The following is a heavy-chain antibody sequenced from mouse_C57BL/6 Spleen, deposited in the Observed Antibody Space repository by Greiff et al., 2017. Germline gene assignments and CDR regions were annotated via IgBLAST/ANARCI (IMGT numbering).Heavy chain of an antibody. Sequence: QVQLQQSGAELVKPGASVKLSCKASGYTFTSYWMQWVKQRPGQGLEWIGEIDPSDSYTNYNQKFKGKATLTVDTSSSTAYMQLSSLTSEDSAVYYCARPQLGRGAMDYWGQGTSVTVSS. J-gene: IGHJ4*01. CDR1: GYTFTSYW. D-gene: IGHD4-1*02. CDR3: ARPQLGRGAMDY. V-gene: IGHV1-50*01. CDR2: IDPSDSYT.